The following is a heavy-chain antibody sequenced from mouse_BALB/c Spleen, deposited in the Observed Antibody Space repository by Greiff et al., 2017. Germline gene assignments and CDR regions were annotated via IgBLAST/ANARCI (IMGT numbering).Heavy chain of an antibody. D-gene: IGHD2-3*01. V-gene: IGHV5-6-4*01. CDR2: ISSGGSYT. J-gene: IGHJ3*01. CDR1: GFTFSSYT. CDR3: TRDFYDPWFAY. Sequence: EVKLVESGGGLVKPGGSLKLSCAASGFTFSSYTMSWVRQTPEKRLEWVATISSGGSYTYYPDSVKGRFTISRDNAKNTLYLQMSSLKSEDTAMYYCTRDFYDPWFAYWGQGTLVTVSA.